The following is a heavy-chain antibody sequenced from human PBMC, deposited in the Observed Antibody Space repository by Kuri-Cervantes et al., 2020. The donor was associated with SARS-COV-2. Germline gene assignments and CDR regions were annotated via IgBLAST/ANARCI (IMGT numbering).Heavy chain of an antibody. CDR3: ATSSVVRKGYWFDP. D-gene: IGHD2-2*01. Sequence: ASVKVSCKASGYTFTSYYMHWVRQAPGQGLEWMGIINPSGGSTIYAQKFQGRVTMTEDTSTDTAYMELSSLRSEDTAVYYCATSSVVRKGYWFDPWGQGTLVTVSS. CDR2: INPSGGST. CDR1: GYTFTSYY. J-gene: IGHJ5*02. V-gene: IGHV1-46*01.